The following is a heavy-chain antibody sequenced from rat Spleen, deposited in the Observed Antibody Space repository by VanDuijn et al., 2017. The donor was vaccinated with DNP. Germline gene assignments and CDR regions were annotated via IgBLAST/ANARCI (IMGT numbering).Heavy chain of an antibody. CDR3: ARHGRRVFDY. V-gene: IGHV5-22*01. J-gene: IGHJ2*01. CDR1: GFTFSDYN. CDR2: ISYAGGST. D-gene: IGHD1-11*01. Sequence: EVQLVDSGGGLVQPGRSLKLSCAASGFTFSDYNMAWVRQAPTKGLELVAYISYAGGSTYHGDSVKGRFTISRDNAESTLYLQMNSLRSEDMATYFCARHGRRVFDYGGQGVMVTVSS.